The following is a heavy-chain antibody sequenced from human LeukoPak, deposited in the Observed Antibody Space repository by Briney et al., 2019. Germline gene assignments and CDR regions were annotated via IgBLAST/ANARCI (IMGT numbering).Heavy chain of an antibody. Sequence: PGGSLRLSCSASGFTFNTYDMTWVRQAPGKGLEWVSAISAGGHDTYYADSVKGRFTISRDNSKNTLYLNMNSLRAEDTAVYYCAREYLDGSGWYAYFDYWGRGTLVTVSS. CDR3: AREYLDGSGWYAYFDY. J-gene: IGHJ4*02. CDR1: GFTFNTYD. CDR2: ISAGGHDT. V-gene: IGHV3-23*01. D-gene: IGHD6-19*01.